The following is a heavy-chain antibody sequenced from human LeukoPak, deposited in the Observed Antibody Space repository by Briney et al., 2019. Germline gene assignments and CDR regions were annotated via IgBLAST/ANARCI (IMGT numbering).Heavy chain of an antibody. V-gene: IGHV4-61*01. Sequence: SETLSLTCTVSGGSVSSGSYYWSWIRQPPGKGLEWIGYIYYSGSTNYNPSLKSRVTISVDTSKNQFSLKLSSVTAADTAVYYCAGIAAAGLSRFDYWGQGTLVTVSS. D-gene: IGHD6-13*01. CDR3: AGIAAAGLSRFDY. CDR2: IYYSGST. CDR1: GGSVSSGSYY. J-gene: IGHJ4*02.